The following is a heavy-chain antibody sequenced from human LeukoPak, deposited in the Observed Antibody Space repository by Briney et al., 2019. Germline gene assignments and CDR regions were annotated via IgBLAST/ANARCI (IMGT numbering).Heavy chain of an antibody. CDR2: IKQDGSEK. CDR3: ARVLRYRYYFDY. J-gene: IGHJ4*02. V-gene: IGHV3-7*01. D-gene: IGHD3-9*01. CDR1: GGSISSSSYY. Sequence: PSETLSLTCTVSGGSISSSSYYWGWVRQAPGKGLEWVANIKQDGSEKYYVDSVKGRFTISRDNAKNSLYLQMNSLRAEDTAVYYCARVLRYRYYFDYWGQGTLVTVSS.